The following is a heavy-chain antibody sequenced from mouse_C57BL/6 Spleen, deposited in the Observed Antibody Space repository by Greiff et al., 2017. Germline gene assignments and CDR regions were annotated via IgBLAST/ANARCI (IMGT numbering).Heavy chain of an antibody. D-gene: IGHD3-2*02. V-gene: IGHV1-50*01. CDR2: IDPSDSYT. Sequence: QVQLQQPGAELVKPGASVKLSCKASGYTFTSYWMQWVKQRPGQGLEWIGEIDPSDSYTNYNQKFKGKATLTVDTSSSTAYMQLSSLTSEDSAVYYCARGTAQATIDYWGQGTSVTVSS. CDR1: GYTFTSYW. CDR3: ARGTAQATIDY. J-gene: IGHJ4*01.